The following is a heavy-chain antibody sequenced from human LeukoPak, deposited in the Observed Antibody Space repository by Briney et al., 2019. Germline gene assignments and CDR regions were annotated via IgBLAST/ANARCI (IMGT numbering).Heavy chain of an antibody. CDR2: IEPDGSGK. Sequence: GGSLRLSCAASGFSFRDYWMSWVRQAPGKGLEWVADIEPDGSGKTYVDSVKGRFTISRDNAQQSLYLQMDTLTAEDTAVYYCVTSWVRQQRDFWGQGTLVTVSP. CDR1: GFSFRDYW. J-gene: IGHJ4*02. CDR3: VTSWVRQQRDF. V-gene: IGHV3-7*01. D-gene: IGHD3-10*01.